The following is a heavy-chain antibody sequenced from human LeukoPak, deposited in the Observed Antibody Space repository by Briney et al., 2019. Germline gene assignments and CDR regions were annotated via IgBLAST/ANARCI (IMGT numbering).Heavy chain of an antibody. D-gene: IGHD2-2*02. Sequence: WASVKVSCKASGYTFTSYDINWVRQATGQGLEWMGWMNPNSGDTGYAQKFQGRVTMTRSTSISTAYMELSSLRYEDTAVYYCVRGFCSTAGCYNWGQGTRVTVSS. CDR2: MNPNSGDT. V-gene: IGHV1-8*01. J-gene: IGHJ4*02. CDR3: VRGFCSTAGCYN. CDR1: GYTFTSYD.